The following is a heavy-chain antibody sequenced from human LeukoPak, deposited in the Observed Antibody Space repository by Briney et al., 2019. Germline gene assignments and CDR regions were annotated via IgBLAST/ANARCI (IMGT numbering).Heavy chain of an antibody. D-gene: IGHD4-17*01. Sequence: SETLSLTGAGYGGSFSGYYWSWIRQPPGKGLEWIGEINLSGSTNYNPSLKSRVTISLDTSKNQFFLRVRSVTAEDTAVYYCARARFETTVTTLVRKKDYYYYNMDVWGKGTTVTVSS. CDR1: GGSFSGYY. CDR3: ARARFETTVTTLVRKKDYYYYNMDV. V-gene: IGHV4-34*01. J-gene: IGHJ6*03. CDR2: INLSGST.